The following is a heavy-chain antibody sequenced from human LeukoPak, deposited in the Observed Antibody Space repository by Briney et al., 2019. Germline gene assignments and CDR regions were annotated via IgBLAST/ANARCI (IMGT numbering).Heavy chain of an antibody. CDR1: GFTFSRHW. V-gene: IGHV3-7*03. Sequence: GGSLRLSCAASGFTFSRHWMSWVRQAPEKGLERVAHMNQDGSAIYSIDSVKGRFTISRDNSNNTLYLQMNSLRAEDTAVYYCAKLGGHPLHNYYVGVWGKGTTVAVSS. J-gene: IGHJ6*03. CDR3: AKLGGHPLHNYYVGV. D-gene: IGHD3-16*01. CDR2: MNQDGSAI.